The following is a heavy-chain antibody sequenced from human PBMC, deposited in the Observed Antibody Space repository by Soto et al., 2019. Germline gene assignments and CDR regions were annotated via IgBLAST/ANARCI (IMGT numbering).Heavy chain of an antibody. Sequence: QVQLVQSGAEVQKPGSSVKVSCKASGGAFSDYAFSWVRQAPGQGREWLGVIMPIFRAPVYAQKLQGRVTITADEFTRTAYMEMNSLISEDTAVDYCASWLEGPDIGYFYYGMDVWGQGTTVTVS. CDR2: IMPIFRAP. V-gene: IGHV1-69*12. CDR1: GGAFSDYA. J-gene: IGHJ6*02. CDR3: ASWLEGPDIGYFYYGMDV. D-gene: IGHD3-3*01.